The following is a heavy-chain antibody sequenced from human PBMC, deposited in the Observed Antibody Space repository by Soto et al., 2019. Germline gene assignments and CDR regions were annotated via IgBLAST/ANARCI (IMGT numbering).Heavy chain of an antibody. Sequence: ASVKVSCKASGYTFTSYGISWVRQAPGQGLEWMGWISAYNGNTNSAQRLQGRVTMTTDTSTSTAYMELRSLRSDDTALYYCARDGPIISETSRYGMDVWGQGTTVTVTS. D-gene: IGHD3-10*01. V-gene: IGHV1-18*01. CDR3: ARDGPIISETSRYGMDV. J-gene: IGHJ6*02. CDR2: ISAYNGNT. CDR1: GYTFTSYG.